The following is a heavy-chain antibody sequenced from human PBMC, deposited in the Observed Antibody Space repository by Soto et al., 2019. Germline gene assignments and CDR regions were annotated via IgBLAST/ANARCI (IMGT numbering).Heavy chain of an antibody. CDR2: MNPNSGET. CDR3: ARVAVAARPRWYNWFDP. CDR1: GYTFTDYD. Sequence: QEQLVQSGAEVKKPGASVKVSCKTSGYTFTDYDINWVRQATGQGLEWIGWMNPNSGETGYAQKFQGRVTMTKRASLSTAYLELSSLRSEDTAVYYCARVAVAARPRWYNWFDPWGQRTLVTVSS. J-gene: IGHJ5*02. D-gene: IGHD2-15*01. V-gene: IGHV1-8*01.